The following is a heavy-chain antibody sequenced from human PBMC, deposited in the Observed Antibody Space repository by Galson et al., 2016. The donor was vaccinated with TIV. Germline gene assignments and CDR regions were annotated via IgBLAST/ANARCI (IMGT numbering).Heavy chain of an antibody. Sequence: SLRLSCAASGFAFRSSAMYWVRQAPGKGLQCVAIISYDGNYKYYADCVKGRFTISRDNSLNRLYLQMNGLTPADTALYYFAREDHQYGNGWYSYYYYYGMDIWGQGTTVPVS. CDR3: AREDHQYGNGWYSYYYYYGMDI. J-gene: IGHJ6*02. V-gene: IGHV3-30-3*01. D-gene: IGHD6-19*01. CDR2: ISYDGNYK. CDR1: GFAFRSSA.